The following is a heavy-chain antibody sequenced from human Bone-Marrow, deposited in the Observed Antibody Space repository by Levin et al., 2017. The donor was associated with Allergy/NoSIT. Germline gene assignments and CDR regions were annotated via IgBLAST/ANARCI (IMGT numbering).Heavy chain of an antibody. J-gene: IGHJ4*02. Sequence: PGGSLRLSCATSGFTFSSYSMNRVRQAPGKGLEWVSYINSSSGTIYYADSVKGRFTISRDNAKKSLYLQMSSLRVEDTAVYYCVRGLPDYWGQGTLVTVSS. CDR2: INSSSGTI. CDR3: VRGLPDY. V-gene: IGHV3-48*01. CDR1: GFTFSSYS.